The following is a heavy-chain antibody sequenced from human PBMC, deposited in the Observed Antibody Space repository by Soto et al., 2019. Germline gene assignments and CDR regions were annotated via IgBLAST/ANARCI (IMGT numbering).Heavy chain of an antibody. CDR1: GYTFTSYA. CDR2: INAGNGNT. V-gene: IGHV1-3*01. D-gene: IGHD6-6*01. J-gene: IGHJ6*02. Sequence: ASVKVSCKASGYTFTSYAMHWVRQAPGQRLEWMGWINAGNGNTKYSQKSQGRVTFTGDTSASTAHMELNGRRAETTVVYSCGRVGIEARPNYYCGMDVWGHGTTVPASS. CDR3: GRVGIEARPNYYCGMDV.